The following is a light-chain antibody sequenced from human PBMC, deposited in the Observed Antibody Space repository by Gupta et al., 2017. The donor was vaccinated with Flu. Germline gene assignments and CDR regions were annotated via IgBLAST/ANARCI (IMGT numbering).Light chain of an antibody. V-gene: IGKV1-9*01. CDR1: QGISSY. CDR2: AAS. Sequence: DLQLTQSPSFLSASVGDRVTITCRASQGISSYLAWYQQKPGKAPKLLIYAASTLQSGVPSRFSCSGSGTEFTLTISSLQPEDFAAYYCQQHNSYTRPYTFGWGTKVEIK. J-gene: IGKJ4*01. CDR3: QQHNSYTRPYT.